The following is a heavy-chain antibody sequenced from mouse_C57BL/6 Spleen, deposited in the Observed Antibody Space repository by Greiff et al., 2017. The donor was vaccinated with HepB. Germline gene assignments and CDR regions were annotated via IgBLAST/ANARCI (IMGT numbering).Heavy chain of an antibody. CDR2: IDPETGGT. V-gene: IGHV1-15*01. J-gene: IGHJ2*01. D-gene: IGHD1-1*01. CDR1: GYTFTDYE. CDR3: TRRRITTVVPRFYY. Sequence: QVQLQQSGAELVRPGASVTLSCKASGYTFTDYEMHWVKQPPVHGLEWIGAIDPETGGTAYNQKFKGKAILTADKSSSTAYMELRSLTSEDSAVYYCTRRRITTVVPRFYYWGQGTTLTVSS.